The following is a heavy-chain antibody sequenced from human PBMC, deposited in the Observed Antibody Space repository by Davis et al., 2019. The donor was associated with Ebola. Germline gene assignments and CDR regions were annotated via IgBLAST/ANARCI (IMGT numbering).Heavy chain of an antibody. D-gene: IGHD3-3*01. Sequence: GESLKISCAASGFTFSSYAMSWVRQAPGKGLEWVSAISGSGGSTYYADSVKGRFTISRDNSKNTLYLQMNSRRAEDTAIYYCAKDKNYDFWGGYPHDAFDIWGQGTMVTVSS. J-gene: IGHJ3*02. CDR3: AKDKNYDFWGGYPHDAFDI. CDR1: GFTFSSYA. CDR2: ISGSGGST. V-gene: IGHV3-23*01.